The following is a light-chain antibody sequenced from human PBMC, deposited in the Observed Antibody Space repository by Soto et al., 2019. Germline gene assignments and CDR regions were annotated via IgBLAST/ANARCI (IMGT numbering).Light chain of an antibody. CDR3: CSYRSSTNHV. Sequence: SVLTQPAPLSVSPGQSITLSCSGTSSDISIYNYVSWYQQHPGKGPKLTIHEASNRPSGISNRFSGAKSGNTASLTFSGLQVEDEVEYYCCSYRSSTNHVFGAGSKGTVL. CDR1: SSDISIYNY. CDR2: EAS. J-gene: IGLJ2*01. V-gene: IGLV2-14*03.